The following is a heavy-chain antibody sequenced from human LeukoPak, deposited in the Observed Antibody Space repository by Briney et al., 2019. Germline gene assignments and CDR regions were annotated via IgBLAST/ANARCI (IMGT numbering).Heavy chain of an antibody. CDR1: GGSFSGYY. Sequence: PSETLSLTCAVYGGSFSGYYWSWIRQPPGKGLEWIGEINHSGSTNYNPSLKSRVTISVDTSKNQFSLNLSSVTAADTAVYYRARHYDILTGFYSGRFHHWGQGTLVAISS. CDR2: INHSGST. J-gene: IGHJ4*02. CDR3: ARHYDILTGFYSGRFHH. V-gene: IGHV4-34*01. D-gene: IGHD3-9*01.